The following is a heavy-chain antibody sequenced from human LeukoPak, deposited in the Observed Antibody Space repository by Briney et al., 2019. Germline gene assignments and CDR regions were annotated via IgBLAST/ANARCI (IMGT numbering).Heavy chain of an antibody. D-gene: IGHD3-9*01. CDR2: INHSGST. CDR3: ARGGGLRYFDWLLYGFDP. Sequence: SETLSLTCAVYGGPFSGYYWSWIRQPPGKGLEWIGEINHSGSTNYNPSLKSRVTISVNTSKNQFSLKLSSVTAADTAVYYCARGGGLRYFDWLLYGFDPWGQGTLVTVSS. CDR1: GGPFSGYY. J-gene: IGHJ5*02. V-gene: IGHV4-34*01.